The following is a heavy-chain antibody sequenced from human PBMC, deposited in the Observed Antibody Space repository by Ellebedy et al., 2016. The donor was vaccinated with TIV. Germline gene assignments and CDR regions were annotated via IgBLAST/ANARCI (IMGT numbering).Heavy chain of an antibody. CDR2: IYSGGST. V-gene: IGHV3-66*01. CDR1: GFTVSSNY. J-gene: IGHJ5*02. Sequence: GESLKISXAASGFTVSSNYMSWVRQAPGKGLEWVSVIYSGGSTYYADSVKGRFTISRDNSKNTLYLQMNSLRAEDTAVYYCARGIAAARPRFDPWGQGTLVTVSS. D-gene: IGHD6-13*01. CDR3: ARGIAAARPRFDP.